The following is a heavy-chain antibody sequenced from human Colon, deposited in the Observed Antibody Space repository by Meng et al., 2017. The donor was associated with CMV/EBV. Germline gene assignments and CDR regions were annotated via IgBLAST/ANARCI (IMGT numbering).Heavy chain of an antibody. V-gene: IGHV5-51*01. CDR3: AGISDFWSGKNWFDP. D-gene: IGHD3-3*01. Sequence: GESLKISCQASGYTFTKSWIGWVRQMPGKGLEYMGVMWPGDSTIRYSPSFQGQVTMSADKSSNTVYLQWSSLRASDTAIYYCAGISDFWSGKNWFDPWGQGTLVTVSS. J-gene: IGHJ5*02. CDR1: GYTFTKSW. CDR2: MWPGDSTI.